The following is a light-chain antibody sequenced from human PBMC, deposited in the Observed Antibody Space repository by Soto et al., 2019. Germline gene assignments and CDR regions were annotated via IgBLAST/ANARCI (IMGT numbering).Light chain of an antibody. CDR1: SSNIGAGYD. CDR3: QSYDRSLGGNYV. V-gene: IGLV1-40*01. Sequence: QSALTQPPSVSGAPGQRVTISCTGTSSNIGAGYDVHWYQHLPGTAPKLLIYSNINRPSGVPDRFSGSKSGTSASLAITGLQAEDEADYYCQSYDRSLGGNYVFGTGTKVTVL. J-gene: IGLJ1*01. CDR2: SNI.